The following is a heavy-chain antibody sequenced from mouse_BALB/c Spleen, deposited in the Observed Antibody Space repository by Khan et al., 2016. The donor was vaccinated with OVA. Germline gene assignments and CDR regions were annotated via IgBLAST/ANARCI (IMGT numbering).Heavy chain of an antibody. CDR1: GFSLTTYG. V-gene: IGHV2-2*01. Sequence: QVQLKQSGPGLVLPSQSLSITCTVSGFSLTTYGIHWVRQSPGKGLEWLGVIWSDGTTDFNAAFISRMSISKDNSTSQVFFKVNSLQPDDTAMYYCARNSYMYDFTYWGQGTLVTVSA. CDR2: IWSDGTT. J-gene: IGHJ3*01. CDR3: ARNSYMYDFTY. D-gene: IGHD2-14*01.